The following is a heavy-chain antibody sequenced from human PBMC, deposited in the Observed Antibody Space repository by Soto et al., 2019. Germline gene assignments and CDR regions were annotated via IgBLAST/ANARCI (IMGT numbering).Heavy chain of an antibody. CDR1: GFTFDDYA. CDR3: AKAMTYCSSTSCYVEYFDY. V-gene: IGHV3-9*01. D-gene: IGHD2-2*01. J-gene: IGHJ4*02. Sequence: EVQLVESGGGLVQPGRSLRLSCAASGFTFDDYAMHWVRQAPGKGLEWVSGISWNSGSIGYADSVKGRFTISRDNAKNSLYLQMNSLRAEDTALYYCAKAMTYCSSTSCYVEYFDYWGQGTLVTVSS. CDR2: ISWNSGSI.